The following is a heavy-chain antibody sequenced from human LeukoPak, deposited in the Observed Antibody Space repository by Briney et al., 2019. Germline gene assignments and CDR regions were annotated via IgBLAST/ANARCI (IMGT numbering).Heavy chain of an antibody. D-gene: IGHD2-2*01. Sequence: ASVKVSCKVSGYTLTELSMHWVRQAPGKGLEWMGGFDPEDGETIYAQKFQGRVTMTEDTSTDTAYMELSGLRSEDTAVYYCATAYLSPDIVVVPAAPGDHYYYGMDVWGQGTTVTVSS. CDR2: FDPEDGET. CDR1: GYTLTELS. J-gene: IGHJ6*02. CDR3: ATAYLSPDIVVVPAAPGDHYYYGMDV. V-gene: IGHV1-24*01.